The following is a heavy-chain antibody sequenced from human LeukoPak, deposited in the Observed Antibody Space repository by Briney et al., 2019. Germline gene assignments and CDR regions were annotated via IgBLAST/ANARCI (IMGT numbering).Heavy chain of an antibody. CDR1: GFTVSSNY. J-gene: IGHJ4*02. D-gene: IGHD6-13*01. Sequence: GGSLRLSCAASGFTVSSNYMSWVRQAPGKGLEWVSVIYSGGSAYYANSVKGRFTISRDNSKNTLYLQMNGLRAEDTAVYYCAKEPYSSSWYFDYWGQGTLVTVSS. CDR3: AKEPYSSSWYFDY. CDR2: IYSGGSA. V-gene: IGHV3-53*01.